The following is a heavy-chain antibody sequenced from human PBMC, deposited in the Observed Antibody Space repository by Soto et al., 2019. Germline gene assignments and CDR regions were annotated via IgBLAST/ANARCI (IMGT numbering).Heavy chain of an antibody. CDR2: IWRDGNNK. Sequence: QVQLVESGGGVVQPGRSLRLSCAASGFTFSSYGMHWVRQAPGKGLEWVAVIWRDGNNKYYAESVKGRFTISRDNSKNTVYLQMNSLRAEDTAVYYCAREGSVGATSPDYWGRGTLVTVSS. D-gene: IGHD1-26*01. J-gene: IGHJ4*02. V-gene: IGHV3-33*01. CDR1: GFTFSSYG. CDR3: AREGSVGATSPDY.